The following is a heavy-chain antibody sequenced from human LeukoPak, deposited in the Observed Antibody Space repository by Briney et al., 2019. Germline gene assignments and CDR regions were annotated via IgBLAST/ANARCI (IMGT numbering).Heavy chain of an antibody. CDR3: ARDKGEQSLDH. V-gene: IGHV3-33*01. CDR1: GLPFSASG. CDR2: IWSDGSKT. Sequence: GRSLRLSCKASGLPFSASGMHWVRQAPGKGLEWVAMIWSDGSKTYYADSVEGRFTISRDNSKNTVDLQMNRLGVDDTAVYYCARDKGEQSLDHWGQGTLVTVSS. J-gene: IGHJ4*02. D-gene: IGHD1/OR15-1a*01.